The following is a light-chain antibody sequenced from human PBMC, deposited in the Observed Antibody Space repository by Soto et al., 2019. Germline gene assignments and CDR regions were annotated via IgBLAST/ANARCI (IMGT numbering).Light chain of an antibody. CDR2: GAS. CDR1: QTVNSRF. V-gene: IGKV3-20*01. CDR3: HKYGPSPLT. J-gene: IGKJ4*01. Sequence: EIVLTQSPDTLSLSPGERATLSCRASQTVNSRFLAWYQQKPGQAPRLLIYGASTRATGIPDRFSGSGSGTDFTLTISRLEPEDFAVYYCHKYGPSPLTFGGGTKGHIK.